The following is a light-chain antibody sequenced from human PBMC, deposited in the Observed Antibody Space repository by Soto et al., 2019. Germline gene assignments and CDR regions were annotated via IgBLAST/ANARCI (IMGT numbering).Light chain of an antibody. V-gene: IGKV3-20*01. CDR2: ASS. CDR1: PSVSSGY. J-gene: IGKJ3*01. Sequence: EIVLTQSPGTLSLSPGERATLSCRDSPSVSSGYLAWYQQKPGQAPGLTIYASSSRATGIPDRFSGSGSGRDFTLTISSLEPDDFAVYYCQQYGSSPLFTFGPGTKVAIK. CDR3: QQYGSSPLFT.